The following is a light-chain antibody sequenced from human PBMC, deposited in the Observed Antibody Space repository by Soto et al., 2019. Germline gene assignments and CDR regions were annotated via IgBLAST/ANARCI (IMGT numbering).Light chain of an antibody. CDR3: QHYYTSPWT. CDR1: QDIGNN. CDR2: AAS. J-gene: IGKJ1*01. Sequence: AIRMTQSPSSLSASTGDRVTITCRASQDIGNNLVWYQQKPGKAPKVLIHAASTLQDGVSSRFSGSRSGTDFTLTINSLQSEDFATYYCQHYYTSPWTFGQGTKVEV. V-gene: IGKV1-8*01.